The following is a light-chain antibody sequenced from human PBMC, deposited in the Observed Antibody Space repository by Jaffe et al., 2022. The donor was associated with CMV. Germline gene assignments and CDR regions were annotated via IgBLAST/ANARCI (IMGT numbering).Light chain of an antibody. J-gene: IGKJ1*01. CDR1: QTISSY. V-gene: IGKV1-39*01. Sequence: DIQMTQSPSSLSVSVGDRVTITCRASQTISSYLNWYQRKPGKAPNLLIYAASSLQSGVPSRFSGSGSGTDFTLTISSLQPEDFATYYCQQSYSIPRTFGQGTTVEIK. CDR2: AAS. CDR3: QQSYSIPRT.